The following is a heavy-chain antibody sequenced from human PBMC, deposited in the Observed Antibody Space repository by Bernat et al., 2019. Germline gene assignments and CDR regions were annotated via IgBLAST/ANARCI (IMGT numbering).Heavy chain of an antibody. D-gene: IGHD6-25*01. Sequence: QVQLVESGGGVVQPGRSLRLSCAASGFTFRNYGMHWVRQAPGKGLEWVALISYDGSDKYYTDFVKGQFTISRDNSRNTLYLQMSSLRVEDTAVYYCAKELGSGNYAMDVWGQGTTVTVSS. V-gene: IGHV3-30*18. CDR2: ISYDGSDK. J-gene: IGHJ6*02. CDR3: AKELGSGNYAMDV. CDR1: GFTFRNYG.